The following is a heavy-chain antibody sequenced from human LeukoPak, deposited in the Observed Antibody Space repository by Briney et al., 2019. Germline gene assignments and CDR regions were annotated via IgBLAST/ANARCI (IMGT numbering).Heavy chain of an antibody. CDR1: GGSIRSYD. CDR3: ARITYYDILTGYSLAPFDI. CDR2: IYYNGST. D-gene: IGHD3-9*01. Sequence: PSETLSLTCTVSGGSIRSYDWSWIRQPPGKGLEWIGYIYYNGSTNYNPSLKSRVTISVDTSKNQFSLKLSSVTAADTAVYYCARITYYDILTGYSLAPFDIWGQGTMVTVSS. J-gene: IGHJ3*02. V-gene: IGHV4-59*01.